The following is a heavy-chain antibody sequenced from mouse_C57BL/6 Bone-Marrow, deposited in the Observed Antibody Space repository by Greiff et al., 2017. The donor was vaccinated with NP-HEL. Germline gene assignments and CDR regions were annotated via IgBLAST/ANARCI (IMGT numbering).Heavy chain of an antibody. D-gene: IGHD1-1*01. CDR3: ARGGGSSYVRLYYAMDY. CDR2: IHPNSGST. CDR1: GYTFTSYW. Sequence: QVQLQQPGAELVKPGASVKLSCKASGYTFTSYWMHWVKQRPGQGLEWIGMIHPNSGSTNYNEKFKSKATLTVDKSSSTAYMQLSSLTSEDSAVYYCARGGGSSYVRLYYAMDYWGQGTSVTVSS. J-gene: IGHJ4*01. V-gene: IGHV1-64*01.